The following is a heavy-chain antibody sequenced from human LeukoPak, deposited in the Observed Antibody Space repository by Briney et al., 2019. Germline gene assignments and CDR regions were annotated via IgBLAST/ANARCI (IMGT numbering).Heavy chain of an antibody. V-gene: IGHV3-23*01. J-gene: IGHJ4*02. CDR1: GFTFSNAW. CDR2: ISGSGGST. Sequence: GGSLRLSCAASGFTFSNAWMSWVRQAPGKGLEWVSAISGSGGSTYYADSVKGRFTISRDNSKNTLYLQMNSLRAEDTAVYYCAKISIAAAGTNYWGQGTLVTVSS. D-gene: IGHD6-13*01. CDR3: AKISIAAAGTNY.